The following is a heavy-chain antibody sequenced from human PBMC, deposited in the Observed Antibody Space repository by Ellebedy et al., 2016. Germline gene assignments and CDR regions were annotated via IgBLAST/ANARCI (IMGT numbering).Heavy chain of an antibody. CDR2: ISWNSGSI. J-gene: IGHJ4*02. CDR1: GFNFDDYG. Sequence: GGSLRLXCAASGFNFDDYGMHWVRQAPGKGLEWVSSISWNSGSIAYGDSVKGRFTISRDNAKNSLYLQMNSLGAEDTAFYYCAKGRDRWSNFDYWGQGILVTVSS. V-gene: IGHV3-9*01. CDR3: AKGRDRWSNFDY. D-gene: IGHD4-23*01.